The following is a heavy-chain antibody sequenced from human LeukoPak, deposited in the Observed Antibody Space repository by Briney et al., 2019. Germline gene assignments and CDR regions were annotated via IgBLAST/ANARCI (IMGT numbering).Heavy chain of an antibody. CDR1: GFIFGDYA. CDR3: TRDAVSSSWSSRYYYYMDV. CDR2: IRSKAYGGTT. D-gene: IGHD6-13*01. Sequence: PGGSLRLSCTTSGFIFGDYAMSWFRQAPGEGLEWLGFIRSKAYGGTTEYAASVKGRFTISRDDSKSIAYVQMNSLKIEDTAVYYCTRDAVSSSWSSRYYYYMDVWGKGTTVTVSS. J-gene: IGHJ6*03. V-gene: IGHV3-49*03.